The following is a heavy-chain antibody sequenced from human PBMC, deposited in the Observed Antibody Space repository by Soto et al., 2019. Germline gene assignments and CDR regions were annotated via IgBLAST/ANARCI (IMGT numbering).Heavy chain of an antibody. CDR1: GFTFTSSA. D-gene: IGHD5-18*01. CDR3: AAVGYSYGYEFFYFDY. CDR2: IVVGSGNT. V-gene: IGHV1-58*01. J-gene: IGHJ4*02. Sequence: SVKVSCKASGFTFTSSAVQWVRQARGQRLEWIGWIVVGSGNTNYAQKFQGRVTITRDMSTSTAYMELSSLRSEDTAVYYCAAVGYSYGYEFFYFDYWGQGTLVTVPQ.